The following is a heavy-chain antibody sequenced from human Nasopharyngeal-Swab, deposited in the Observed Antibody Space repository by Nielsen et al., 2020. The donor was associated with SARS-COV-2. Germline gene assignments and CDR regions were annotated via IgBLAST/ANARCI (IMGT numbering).Heavy chain of an antibody. V-gene: IGHV3-11*01. Sequence: GESLKISCAAFGFTFSDYYMGWIRQAPGKGLEWISYITSSGSTIFYTDSVKGRFTISRDNAKNSLYLQMNSLRADDTAVYYCAREVVTSIWGQGTLVTVSS. J-gene: IGHJ4*02. CDR1: GFTFSDYY. D-gene: IGHD2-15*01. CDR3: AREVVTSI. CDR2: ITSSGSTI.